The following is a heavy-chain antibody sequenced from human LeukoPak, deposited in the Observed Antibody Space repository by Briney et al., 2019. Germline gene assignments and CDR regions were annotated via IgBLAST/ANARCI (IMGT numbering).Heavy chain of an antibody. D-gene: IGHD6-13*01. CDR3: ARGGSSRSAFDI. J-gene: IGHJ3*02. Sequence: GGSLRLSCAASGFTFRSYSMNWVRQAPGKGLEWVSTISSSSTYIYYADSVKGRFTISRDNAKNSLFLQMNSLRADDTAVYYCARGGSSRSAFDIWGQGTMVTVSS. V-gene: IGHV3-21*04. CDR1: GFTFRSYS. CDR2: ISSSSTYI.